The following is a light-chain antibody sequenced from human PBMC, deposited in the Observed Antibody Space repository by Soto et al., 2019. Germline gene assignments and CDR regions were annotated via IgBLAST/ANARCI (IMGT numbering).Light chain of an antibody. CDR2: RAS. J-gene: IGKJ1*01. CDR1: ESISNW. Sequence: DIQMTQSPSTLSASIGDRVTITCRASESISNWLAWYQQKPGKVPKLLIYRASTLKSGVPSRFSGSGSGTEFTLTISSLQPDDFATYYCQQYNSEGTFGQGTKVEIK. CDR3: QQYNSEGT. V-gene: IGKV1-5*03.